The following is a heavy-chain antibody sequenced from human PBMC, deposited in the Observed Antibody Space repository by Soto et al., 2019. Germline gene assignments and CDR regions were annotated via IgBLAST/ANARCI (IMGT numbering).Heavy chain of an antibody. V-gene: IGHV1-18*04. D-gene: IGHD2-2*01. CDR1: GYTFTTYG. CDR2: VSPYNGDT. J-gene: IGHJ6*02. Sequence: QVQLVQSGAEVKKPGASVRVSCKAFGYTFTTYGINWVRQAPGQGLEWMGWVSPYNGDTTYAQKVQGRVTMTTDTSTGTAYLELRSLRSDDTAVYYCAREVGHMDVWGQGTTVTVSS. CDR3: AREVGHMDV.